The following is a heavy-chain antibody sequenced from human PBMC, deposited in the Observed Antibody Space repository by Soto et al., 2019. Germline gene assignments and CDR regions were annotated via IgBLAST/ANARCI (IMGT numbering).Heavy chain of an antibody. V-gene: IGHV4-39*01. Sequence: PSETLSLTCTVSGGSISSSSYYWGWIRQPPGKGLEWIGSIYYTGSTYYNPSLKSRVTISVDTSKNQFSLKLSSVTAADTAVYYCARQKRGWIAARPLPDGMDVWGQGTTVT. CDR1: GGSISSSSYY. CDR3: ARQKRGWIAARPLPDGMDV. D-gene: IGHD6-6*01. J-gene: IGHJ6*02. CDR2: IYYTGST.